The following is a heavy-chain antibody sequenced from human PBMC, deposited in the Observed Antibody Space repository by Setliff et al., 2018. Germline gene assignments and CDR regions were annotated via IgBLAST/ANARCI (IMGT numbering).Heavy chain of an antibody. CDR2: VNNKNTYM. J-gene: IGHJ3*02. D-gene: IGHD6-25*01. CDR3: ARSPANGGHDAFDI. CDR1: GFTFSSYS. V-gene: IGHV3-21*01. Sequence: PGGSLRLSCAASGFTFSSYSLSWVRQAPGKGLEWVSSVNNKNTYMSFADSVKGRFTISRDNANNSLFLQMNSLGAEDTAVYYCARSPANGGHDAFDIWGQGTMVTVSS.